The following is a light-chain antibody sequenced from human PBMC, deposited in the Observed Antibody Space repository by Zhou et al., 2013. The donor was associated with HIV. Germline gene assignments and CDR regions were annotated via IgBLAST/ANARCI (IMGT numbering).Light chain of an antibody. CDR2: GAS. V-gene: IGKV3-15*01. J-gene: IGKJ2*01. CDR3: QQYDTWPS. Sequence: EIVMTQSPATLSVSPGERVILSCRASQSVSSNLAWYQQKPGQAPRLLIYGASTRATGIPARFSGSGSGREFTLTISSLQSEDFALYYCQQYDTWPSFGQGTKLQIK. CDR1: QSVSSN.